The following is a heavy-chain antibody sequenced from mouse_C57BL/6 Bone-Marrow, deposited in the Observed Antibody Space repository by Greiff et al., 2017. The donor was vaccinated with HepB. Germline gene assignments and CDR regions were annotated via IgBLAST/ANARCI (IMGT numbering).Heavy chain of an antibody. CDR3: ASQTARGYDY. CDR2: ISSGGSYT. Sequence: EVQLVESGGDLVKPGGSLKLSCAASGFTFSSYGMSWVRQTPDKGLEWVATISSGGSYTYYPDSVKGRFTISRDNAKNTLYLQMSSLKSEDTAMYYCASQTARGYDYWGQGTSVTVSS. CDR1: GFTFSSYG. D-gene: IGHD3-2*01. J-gene: IGHJ4*01. V-gene: IGHV5-6*01.